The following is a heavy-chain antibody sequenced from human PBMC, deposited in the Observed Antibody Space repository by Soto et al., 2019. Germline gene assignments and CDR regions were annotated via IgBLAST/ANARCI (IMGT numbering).Heavy chain of an antibody. D-gene: IGHD3-3*01. V-gene: IGHV1-18*01. CDR3: ARESPLYYDFWSGYRSYMDV. Sequence: QVQLVQSGAEVKKPGASVKVSCKASGYTFTSYGISWVRQAPGQGREWMGWISAYNGNTKYAQKLQGRVTMTTDTSTSTANMELRSLRSDDTAVYYCARESPLYYDFWSGYRSYMDVWGKGTTVTVSS. CDR1: GYTFTSYG. J-gene: IGHJ6*03. CDR2: ISAYNGNT.